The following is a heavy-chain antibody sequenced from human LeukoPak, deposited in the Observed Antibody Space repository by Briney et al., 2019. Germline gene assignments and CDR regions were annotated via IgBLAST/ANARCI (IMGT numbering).Heavy chain of an antibody. V-gene: IGHV4-34*01. Sequence: PSETLSLTCAVYGGSFSGYYWSWIRQPPGKGLEWIGEISHSGSTNYNPSLKSRVTISVDTSKNQFSLKLSSVTAADTAVYYCARLISGIAATGTHYYYYMDVWGKGTTVTISS. CDR1: GGSFSGYY. CDR2: ISHSGST. J-gene: IGHJ6*03. D-gene: IGHD6-13*01. CDR3: ARLISGIAATGTHYYYYMDV.